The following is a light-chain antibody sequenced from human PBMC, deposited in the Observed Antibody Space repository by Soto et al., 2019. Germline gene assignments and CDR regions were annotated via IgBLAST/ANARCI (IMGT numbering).Light chain of an antibody. CDR3: QQYNSYPYT. J-gene: IGKJ2*01. V-gene: IGKV1-5*03. CDR2: KAS. Sequence: DIQMTQSPSTLSASVGDRVTITCRASQNIITWLAWYQQKPGKAPKLLIYKASSLQSGVPSRFSGSGSGAEFTLTFSSLQPDDFATYYCQQYNSYPYTFAQGTRLEI. CDR1: QNIITW.